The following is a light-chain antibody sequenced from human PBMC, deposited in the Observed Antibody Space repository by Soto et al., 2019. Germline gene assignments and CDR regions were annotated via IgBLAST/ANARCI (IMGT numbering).Light chain of an antibody. CDR3: QQYDSYPLT. CDR1: QGVNKY. V-gene: IGKV1-16*02. Sequence: DIQMTQSPSSLSASVGDRVTITCRARQGVNKYVAWFKQKPGKAPKTLIYAASTLQHGVPSHFSGRGSCKDFPLPIRSLHTEDFATYYCQQYDSYPLTFGGGSNVEIK. J-gene: IGKJ4*01. CDR2: AAS.